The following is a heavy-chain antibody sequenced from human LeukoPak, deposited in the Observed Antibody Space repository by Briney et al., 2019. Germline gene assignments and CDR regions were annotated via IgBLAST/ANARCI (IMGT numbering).Heavy chain of an antibody. CDR1: GFSFSSYA. J-gene: IGHJ4*02. V-gene: IGHV3-30*04. Sequence: GGSLRLSCAASGFSFSSYAMHWVRQAPGKGLEWVAVISYDGSNKYYADSVKGRFTISRDNSKNTLYLQMNSLRAEDTAVYYCAKDRYYGSGSYYNAPDYWGQGTLVTVSS. CDR3: AKDRYYGSGSYYNAPDY. D-gene: IGHD3-10*01. CDR2: ISYDGSNK.